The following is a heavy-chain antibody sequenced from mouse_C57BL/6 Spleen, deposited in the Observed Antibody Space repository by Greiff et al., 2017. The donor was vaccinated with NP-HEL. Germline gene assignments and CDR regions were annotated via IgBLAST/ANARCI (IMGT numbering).Heavy chain of an antibody. CDR2: ISYDGSN. CDR1: GYSITSGYY. Sequence: EVQLQESGPGLVKPSQSLSLTCSVTGYSITSGYYWNWIRQFPGNKLEWMGYISYDGSNNYNPSLKNRISITRDTSKNQFFLKLNSVTTEDTATYYCARDLITTVVATRAYWGQGTLVTVSA. D-gene: IGHD1-1*01. CDR3: ARDLITTVVATRAY. J-gene: IGHJ3*01. V-gene: IGHV3-6*01.